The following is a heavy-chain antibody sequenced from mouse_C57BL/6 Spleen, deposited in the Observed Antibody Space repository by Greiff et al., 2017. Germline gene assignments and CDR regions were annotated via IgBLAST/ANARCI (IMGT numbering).Heavy chain of an antibody. CDR1: GYTFTSYW. V-gene: IGHV1-64*01. D-gene: IGHD2-4*01. J-gene: IGHJ1*03. CDR2: IHPNSGST. CDR3: AREDDYDPYWYFDV. Sequence: QVQLQHPGAELVKPGASVKLSCKASGYTFTSYWMHWVKQSPGQGLEWIGMIHPNSGSTNYNEKFKSKATLTVDKSSSTAYMQLSSLTSEDSAVYYCAREDDYDPYWYFDVWGTGTTVTVSS.